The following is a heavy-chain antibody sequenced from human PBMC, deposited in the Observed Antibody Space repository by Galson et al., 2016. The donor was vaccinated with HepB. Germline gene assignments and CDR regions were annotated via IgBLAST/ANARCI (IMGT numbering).Heavy chain of an antibody. Sequence: SLRLSCAASGFDFSSYAMTWVRQAPGKGLEWVSALSGSGDNSYYANSVKGRFTISRDNSKNILYLEIKSLRAEDTAVYYCAKGPGPGSYFVYFEYWGQGTPVTVSS. V-gene: IGHV3-23*01. CDR2: LSGSGDNS. CDR1: GFDFSSYA. J-gene: IGHJ4*02. D-gene: IGHD3-10*01. CDR3: AKGPGPGSYFVYFEY.